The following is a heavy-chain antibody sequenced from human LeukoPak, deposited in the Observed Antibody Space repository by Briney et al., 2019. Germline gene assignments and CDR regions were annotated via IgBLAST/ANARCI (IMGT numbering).Heavy chain of an antibody. CDR1: GFTFSSYA. CDR2: ISGSGGST. D-gene: IGHD2-2*01. Sequence: PGGSLRLSCAASGFTFSSYAMSWVRQAPGKGLKWVSAISGSGGSTYYADSVKGRFTISRDNSKNTLYLQMNSLRAEDTAVYYCALCGAYYYYGMDVWGQGTTVTVSS. CDR3: ALCGAYYYYGMDV. J-gene: IGHJ6*02. V-gene: IGHV3-23*01.